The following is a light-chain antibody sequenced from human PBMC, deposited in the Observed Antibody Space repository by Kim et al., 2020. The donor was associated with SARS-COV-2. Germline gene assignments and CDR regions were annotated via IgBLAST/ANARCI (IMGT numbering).Light chain of an antibody. Sequence: DIQMTQSPRSLSASVGDRVTITCRASQGISSWLAWYQQKPQKAPKSLIYAASSLQSGVPSRFTGSGSGTDFTLTITSLQPEDFATYHCKKEDNNPRTIGEGTKVDIK. CDR2: AAS. V-gene: IGKV1D-16*01. CDR3: KKEDNNPRT. CDR1: QGISSW. J-gene: IGKJ4*02.